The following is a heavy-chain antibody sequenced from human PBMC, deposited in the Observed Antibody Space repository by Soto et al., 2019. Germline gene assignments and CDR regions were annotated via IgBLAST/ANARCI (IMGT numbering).Heavy chain of an antibody. D-gene: IGHD3-9*01. CDR3: VALDPYYYYYMDV. V-gene: IGHV3-15*01. Sequence: LRLSCAASGFTFSNAWMSWVRQAPGKGLEWVGRIKSKTDGGTTDYAAPVKGRFTISRDDSKNTLYLQMNSLKTEDTAVYYCVALDPYYYYYMDVWGKGTTVTVSS. CDR2: IKSKTDGGTT. J-gene: IGHJ6*03. CDR1: GFTFSNAW.